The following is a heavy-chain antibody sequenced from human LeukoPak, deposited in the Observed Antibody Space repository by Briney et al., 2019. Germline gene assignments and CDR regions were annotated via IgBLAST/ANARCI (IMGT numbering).Heavy chain of an antibody. CDR2: MNPNSGNT. CDR3: ARNDYGDYVKWLYYYYGMDV. CDR1: GYTFTSYG. Sequence: GASVKVSCKASGYTFTSYGINWVRQATGQGLEWMGWMNPNSGNTGYAQKFQGRVTMTRNTSISTAYMELSSLRSEDTAVYYCARNDYGDYVKWLYYYYGMDVWGQGTTVTVSS. V-gene: IGHV1-8*01. D-gene: IGHD4-17*01. J-gene: IGHJ6*02.